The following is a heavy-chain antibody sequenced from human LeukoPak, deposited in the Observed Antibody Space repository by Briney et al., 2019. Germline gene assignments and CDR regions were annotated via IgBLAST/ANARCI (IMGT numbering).Heavy chain of an antibody. D-gene: IGHD3-16*01. V-gene: IGHV1-18*01. CDR2: ISTYNSDT. CDR1: GYTFTSYG. J-gene: IGHJ4*02. Sequence: ASVKVSCKASGYTFTSYGISWVRQAPGQGLEWMGWISTYNSDTNYAQKLQGRVTMTTDTSTNTAYMELRSLRSDDTAVYYCAREGLGELTLDYWGQGTLVTVSS. CDR3: AREGLGELTLDY.